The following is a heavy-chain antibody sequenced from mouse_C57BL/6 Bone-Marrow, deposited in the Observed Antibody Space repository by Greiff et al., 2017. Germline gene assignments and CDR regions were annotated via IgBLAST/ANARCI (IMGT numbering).Heavy chain of an antibody. CDR3: ARGRGSYGKSAMDY. J-gene: IGHJ4*01. V-gene: IGHV1-61*01. CDR1: GYTFTSYW. Sequence: QVQLQQPGAELVRPGSSVKLSCKASGYTFTSYWMDWVKQRPGQGLEWIGNIDPSDSETHYNQKFKDKATLTVDKYSSTAYMQLSSLTSEDSAVYYCARGRGSYGKSAMDYWGQGTSVTVSS. D-gene: IGHD1-1*02. CDR2: IDPSDSET.